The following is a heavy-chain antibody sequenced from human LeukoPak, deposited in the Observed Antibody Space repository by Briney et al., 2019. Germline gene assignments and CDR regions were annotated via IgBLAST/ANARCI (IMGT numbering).Heavy chain of an antibody. CDR3: VSVSSGLIEY. CDR2: ITNKVKSYTT. J-gene: IGHJ4*02. V-gene: IGHV3-72*01. Sequence: GGSLRLSCAASGSSFSDHFMECVRQAPGKGLEWVGRITNKVKSYTTEYAASVKGRFTTSRDDSRNSSYLQMNSLKTEDTAVYYCVSVSSGLIEYWGQGTLVTVAS. D-gene: IGHD3-10*01. CDR1: GSSFSDHF.